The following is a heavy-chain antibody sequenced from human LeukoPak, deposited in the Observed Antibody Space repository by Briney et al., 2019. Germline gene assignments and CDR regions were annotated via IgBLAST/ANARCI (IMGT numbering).Heavy chain of an antibody. CDR2: INHSGST. Sequence: PSETLSLTCAVYGGSFSGYYWSWTRQPPGKGLEWIGEINHSGSTNYNPSLKSRVTISVDTSKNQFSLKLSSVTAADTAVYYCARLSGDMIVVGRDDAFDIWGQGTMVTVSS. V-gene: IGHV4-34*01. CDR3: ARLSGDMIVVGRDDAFDI. CDR1: GGSFSGYY. D-gene: IGHD3-22*01. J-gene: IGHJ3*02.